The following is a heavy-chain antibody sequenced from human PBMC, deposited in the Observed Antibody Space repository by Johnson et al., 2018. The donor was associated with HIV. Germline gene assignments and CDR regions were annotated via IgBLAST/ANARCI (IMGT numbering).Heavy chain of an antibody. CDR2: IRYDGSNT. V-gene: IGHV3-30*02. D-gene: IGHD6-13*01. J-gene: IGHJ3*02. CDR1: GFTFSRYW. Sequence: QVQLVESGGGLVKPGGSLRLSCAASGFTFSRYWMHWVRQAPGKGLEWVAFIRYDGSNTYDADSVRGRFTISRDNSKNTLYLQMNSLRAEDTAVYYCAREPSIAAAGGDGAFDIWGRGTMVTVSS. CDR3: AREPSIAAAGGDGAFDI.